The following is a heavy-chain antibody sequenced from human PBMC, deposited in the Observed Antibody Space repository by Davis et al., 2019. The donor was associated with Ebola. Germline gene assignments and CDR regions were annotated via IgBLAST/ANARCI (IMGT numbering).Heavy chain of an antibody. CDR2: IYYNSKWFN. Sequence: PSETLSLTCAISGDSVSRTSGAWNWIRQSPSRGLEWLGRIYYNSKWFNDYAVSVKSRITISADTSKNQFSLQLNSVTPEDTAVYYCASGWLRTYLDYWGQGTLVTVSS. CDR1: GDSVSRTSGA. J-gene: IGHJ4*02. V-gene: IGHV6-1*01. CDR3: ASGWLRTYLDY. D-gene: IGHD5-12*01.